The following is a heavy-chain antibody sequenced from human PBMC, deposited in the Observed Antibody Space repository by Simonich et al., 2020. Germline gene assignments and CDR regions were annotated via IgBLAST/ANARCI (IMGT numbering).Heavy chain of an antibody. V-gene: IGHV3-30*07. D-gene: IGHD2-15*01. CDR3: AREGLLLDAFDI. Sequence: QVQLVESGGGVVQPGRSLRLSCAASGFTFSSYAMHWVRQAPGKGLEWVGGISYDGSNKYYADSVKGRFTISRDNSKNTLYLQMNSLRAEDTAVYYCAREGLLLDAFDIWGQGTMVTVSS. J-gene: IGHJ3*02. CDR2: ISYDGSNK. CDR1: GFTFSSYA.